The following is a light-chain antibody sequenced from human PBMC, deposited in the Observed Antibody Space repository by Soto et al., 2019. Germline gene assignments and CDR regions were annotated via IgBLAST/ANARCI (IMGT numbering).Light chain of an antibody. J-gene: IGKJ1*01. CDR2: KIS. V-gene: IGKV1-39*01. CDR3: WQSYSTSQT. CDR1: QSINSF. Sequence: DIQMTQSPSSLSASVGDRVTITCRASQSINSFLNWYQQKPARDPTLLIYKISSLQDGVIPGCCGSESGTDFTLTISNMQPEDFSTFYYWQSYSTSQTFGQGTKVDIK.